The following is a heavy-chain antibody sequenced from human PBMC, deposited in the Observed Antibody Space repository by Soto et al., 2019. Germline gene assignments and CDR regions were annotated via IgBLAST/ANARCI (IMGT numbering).Heavy chain of an antibody. J-gene: IGHJ4*02. CDR3: ARAGYYGSVSGIDY. CDR1: GYTFTGYY. V-gene: IGHV1-2*04. CDR2: INPNSGGT. Sequence: GASVKVSCKASGYTFTGYYMHWVRQAPGQGLEWMGWINPNSGGTNYAQKFQGWVTMTRDTSISTAYMELSRLRSDDTAVYYCARAGYYGSVSGIDYGSQGTLVTGSS. D-gene: IGHD3-10*01.